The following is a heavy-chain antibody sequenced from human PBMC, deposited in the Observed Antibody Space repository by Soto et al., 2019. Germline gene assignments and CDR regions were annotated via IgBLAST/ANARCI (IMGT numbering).Heavy chain of an antibody. Sequence: SETLSLTCTVSGGSISSYYWSWIRQPAGKGLEWIGRIYTSGSNNYNPSLKSRVTMSVDKSRNQFSLRLRSVNAEDTAVYYCARTEYEQIGHEYWGQGIRIT. CDR2: IYTSGSN. CDR1: GGSISSYY. J-gene: IGHJ4*02. CDR3: ARTEYEQIGHEY. D-gene: IGHD6-6*01. V-gene: IGHV4-4*07.